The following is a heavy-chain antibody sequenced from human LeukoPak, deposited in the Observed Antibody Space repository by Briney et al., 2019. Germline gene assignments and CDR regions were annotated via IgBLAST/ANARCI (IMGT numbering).Heavy chain of an antibody. CDR3: ARQGSASRILAY. Sequence: SETLSLTCAVYGGSFTTYYWRWIRHSPGKGLEWIGEVNHSGSTKSNPSLTRRIPLSVDTSKHPSSVQLNSVTAADTAVYYCARQGSASRILAYWGQGTLVTVSS. CDR2: VNHSGST. CDR1: GGSFTTYY. J-gene: IGHJ4*02. D-gene: IGHD3-10*01. V-gene: IGHV4-34*01.